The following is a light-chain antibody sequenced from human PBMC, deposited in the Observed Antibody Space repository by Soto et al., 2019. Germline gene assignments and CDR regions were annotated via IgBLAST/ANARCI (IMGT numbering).Light chain of an antibody. Sequence: ETVMTQSPGTLSVSLGERATLSCRASQSVSIHLARYQQKPGQAPMLLTYDPPTRAPGIPARFRGSGSGTEFTLTISCLQAEEFAVYYGQRDSTWPPFTFGQGTRLEIK. CDR2: DPP. CDR1: QSVSIH. J-gene: IGKJ5*01. CDR3: QRDSTWPPFT. V-gene: IGKV3-15*01.